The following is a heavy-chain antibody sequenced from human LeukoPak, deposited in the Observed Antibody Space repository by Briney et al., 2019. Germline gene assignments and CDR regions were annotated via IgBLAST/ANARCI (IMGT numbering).Heavy chain of an antibody. CDR1: GFTFNFYA. V-gene: IGHV3-23*01. CDR3: AKEVQVWEPDWYFDL. D-gene: IGHD1-14*01. Sequence: GGSLRLSCAASGFTFNFYAMTWVRQAPGKGLEWVASLNPNGDKTYDADSVKGRFTISRDNSNNTVFLEMNSLRVEDTAVYYCAKEVQVWEPDWYFDLWGRGTLVTVS. CDR2: LNPNGDKT. J-gene: IGHJ2*01.